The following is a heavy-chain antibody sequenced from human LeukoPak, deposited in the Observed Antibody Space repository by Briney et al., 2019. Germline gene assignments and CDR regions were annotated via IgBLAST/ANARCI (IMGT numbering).Heavy chain of an antibody. CDR3: ARGKFDSSGYYDY. D-gene: IGHD3-22*01. J-gene: IGHJ4*02. V-gene: IGHV3-48*02. CDR1: GFTFSSYS. Sequence: GGSLRLSCAASGFTFSSYSMNWVRQAPGKGLEWVSHITASGTAMFYADSVKGRFTISRDNAKNSLYLQMNSLRDEDTAVYYCARGKFDSSGYYDYWGQGTLVTVSS. CDR2: ITASGTAM.